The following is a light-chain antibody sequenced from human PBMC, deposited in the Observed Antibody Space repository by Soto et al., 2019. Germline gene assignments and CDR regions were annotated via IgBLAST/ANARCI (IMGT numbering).Light chain of an antibody. J-gene: IGKJ1*01. CDR3: QQTYITPRT. Sequence: DIQLTQSPSSLSASVGNRVSITCRASQSITNYLNWYQQRPGKAPELLIYAASTLQRGVPSRFSGSGSGTDFTLTISSLQPEDFATYYCQQTYITPRTFGQGTKVDIK. V-gene: IGKV1-39*01. CDR1: QSITNY. CDR2: AAS.